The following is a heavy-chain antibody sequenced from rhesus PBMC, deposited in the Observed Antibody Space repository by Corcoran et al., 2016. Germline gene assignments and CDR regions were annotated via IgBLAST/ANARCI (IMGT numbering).Heavy chain of an antibody. Sequence: EVQLAESGGGLVQPGGSLRLSCAASGFTFSGYEMHWVRQVPGKGLESVSVIGGDSSYNHYVDSVKGRFTIYRDNAKNSLALQMNSLRAEDTAVYYCARRYSWNNFYGLDSWGQGVVVTVSS. CDR1: GFTFSGYE. CDR3: ARRYSWNNFYGLDS. J-gene: IGHJ6*01. V-gene: IGHV3-115*02. D-gene: IGHD1-20*01. CDR2: IGGDSSYN.